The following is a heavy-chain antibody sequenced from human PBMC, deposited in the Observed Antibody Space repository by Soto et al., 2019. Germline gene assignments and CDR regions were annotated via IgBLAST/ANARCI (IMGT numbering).Heavy chain of an antibody. D-gene: IGHD3-16*02. Sequence: NPSETLSLTCAVSGGSVNSGGYSWSWIRQPPGKGLEWIGSIYYSGSTYYNPSLKSRFTISRDNANNIVILQMNSLRVEDTAVYYCVRGHVWGSNRHFDYWGQGTLVTVSS. CDR1: GGSVNSGGYS. CDR3: VRGHVWGSNRHFDY. CDR2: IYYSGST. V-gene: IGHV4-30-2*03. J-gene: IGHJ4*02.